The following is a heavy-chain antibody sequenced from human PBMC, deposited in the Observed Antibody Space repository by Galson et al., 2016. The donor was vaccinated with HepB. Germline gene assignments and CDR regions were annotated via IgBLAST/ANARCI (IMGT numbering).Heavy chain of an antibody. Sequence: SVKVSCKASGGTFNKYIINWVRQAPGQGLEWMGRIIPLLGIANYAQKFQGRVIMTTEKSTSTAYMELSSLRSDDTAVYYCARVVDVEVTVATWRCFDPWGQGTLVTVSS. CDR1: GGTFNKYI. CDR3: ARVVDVEVTVATWRCFDP. V-gene: IGHV1-69*02. D-gene: IGHD2-2*01. CDR2: IIPLLGIA. J-gene: IGHJ5*02.